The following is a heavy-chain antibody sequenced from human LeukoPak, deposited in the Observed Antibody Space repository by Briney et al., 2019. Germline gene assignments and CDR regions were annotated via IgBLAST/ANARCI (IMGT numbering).Heavy chain of an antibody. V-gene: IGHV3-23*01. CDR3: AKASGYDFWSGYYRLMY. J-gene: IGHJ4*02. Sequence: PGGSLRLSCAASGFTFTTYAMSWVRQAPGRGLEWVSTISGSGGSTYYADSVKGRFTISRDNSKNTLYLQMNSLRAEDTAVYYCAKASGYDFWSGYYRLMYWGQGTLVTVSS. CDR2: ISGSGGST. CDR1: GFTFTTYA. D-gene: IGHD3-3*01.